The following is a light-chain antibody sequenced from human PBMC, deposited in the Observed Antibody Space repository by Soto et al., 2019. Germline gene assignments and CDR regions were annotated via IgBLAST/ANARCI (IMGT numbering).Light chain of an antibody. CDR1: QSVSSY. J-gene: IGKJ2*01. CDR3: QQHSNWPPYT. CDR2: DAS. V-gene: IGKV3-11*01. Sequence: EIVLTQSPATLSLSPGERATLSCRASQSVSSYLAWYQQKPGQAPRLLIYDASNRATGIPARFSGSGSGTYFTLTISSLDTEDFAVYYCQQHSNWPPYTFGQGTKLEIK.